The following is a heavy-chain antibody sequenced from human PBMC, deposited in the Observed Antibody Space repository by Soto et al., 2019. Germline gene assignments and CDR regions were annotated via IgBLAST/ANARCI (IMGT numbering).Heavy chain of an antibody. CDR3: ARERGYSYGTRLGAFDI. V-gene: IGHV1-18*01. CDR2: ISAYNGNT. J-gene: IGHJ3*02. D-gene: IGHD5-18*01. Sequence: ASLKVSCKASGYTFTSYGISWVRQAPGQGLEWMGWISAYNGNTNYAQKLQGRVTMTTDTSTSTAYMELRSLRSDDTAVYYCARERGYSYGTRLGAFDIWGQGTMVTVS. CDR1: GYTFTSYG.